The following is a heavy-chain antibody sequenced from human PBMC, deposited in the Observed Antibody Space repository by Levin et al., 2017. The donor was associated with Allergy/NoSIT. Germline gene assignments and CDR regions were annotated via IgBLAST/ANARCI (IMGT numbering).Heavy chain of an antibody. CDR1: GFSLSTSGMC. J-gene: IGHJ6*02. V-gene: IGHV2-70*11. CDR3: AAENYDYAWGTYRYYGMDV. Sequence: RWSGPTLVKPTQTLTLTCTFSGFSLSTSGMCVSWIRQPPGKALEWLARIDWDDDKYYSTSLKTRLTISKDTSKNQVVLTMTNMDPVDTATYYCAAENYDYAWGTYRYYGMDVWGQGTTVTVSS. D-gene: IGHD3-16*02. CDR2: IDWDDDK.